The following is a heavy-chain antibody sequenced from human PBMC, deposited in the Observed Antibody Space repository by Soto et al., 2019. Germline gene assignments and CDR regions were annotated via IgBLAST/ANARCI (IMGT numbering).Heavy chain of an antibody. V-gene: IGHV3-74*01. J-gene: IGHJ6*02. CDR3: AREVSHGYVLRGMDV. CDR1: KFTITSYW. D-gene: IGHD5-18*01. CDR2: INSDGSSI. Sequence: EVQLVESGGGLVQPGGSVRLSCAASKFTITSYWMHWVRQAPGKGLVWVSRINSDGSSISYADAVKGRFNISRDNAKNTLYLQMNSLRVEDTAVYYCAREVSHGYVLRGMDVWGQGTTVTVFS.